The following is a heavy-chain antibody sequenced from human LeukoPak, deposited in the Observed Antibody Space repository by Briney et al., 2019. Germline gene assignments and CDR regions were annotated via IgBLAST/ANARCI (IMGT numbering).Heavy chain of an antibody. CDR1: GFTFSRLA. Sequence: GGSLRLSCTASGFTFSRLAMTWVRQAPGKGLEWVSTIRNGDTTYNADSVKGRFTISRDNSKNTLYLELNSLRVEDTATFYCAKGQELDDGVFDSWGQGTMVTASS. J-gene: IGHJ4*02. V-gene: IGHV3-23*01. CDR2: IRNGDTT. D-gene: IGHD1-1*01. CDR3: AKGQELDDGVFDS.